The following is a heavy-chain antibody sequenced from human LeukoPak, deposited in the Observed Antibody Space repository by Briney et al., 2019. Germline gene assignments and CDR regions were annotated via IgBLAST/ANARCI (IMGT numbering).Heavy chain of an antibody. CDR3: ARVSLTYAAIDI. CDR1: GVTFSVLR. J-gene: IGHJ4*02. Sequence: PGGSLRLSSAASGVTFSVLRIGAGRQAPGKGLVWVSRINSDGSSTSYADSVKGRFTISRDNAENTLYLQMNSPRAEDTAVYYCARVSLTYAAIDIWGQGTLVTVSS. V-gene: IGHV3-74*01. CDR2: INSDGSST. D-gene: IGHD3-9*01.